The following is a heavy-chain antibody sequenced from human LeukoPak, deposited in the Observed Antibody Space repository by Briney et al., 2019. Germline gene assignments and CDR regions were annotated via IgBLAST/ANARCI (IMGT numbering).Heavy chain of an antibody. CDR2: ISATGGDT. CDR1: GITFNSYA. Sequence: GGSLRLSCAAPGITFNSYAVGWVRQAPGEGLEVVSTISATGGDTYDAGAVKGRFTISRDNSRNTLYLQMNSLRAEDTALYYCTTWARGSGWFDPYWGQGTLVTASS. D-gene: IGHD6-19*01. V-gene: IGHV3-23*01. CDR3: TTWARGSGWFDPY. J-gene: IGHJ4*02.